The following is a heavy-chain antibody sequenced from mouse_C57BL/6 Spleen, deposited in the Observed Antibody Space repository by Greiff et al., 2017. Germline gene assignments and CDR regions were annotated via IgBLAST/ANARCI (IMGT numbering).Heavy chain of an antibody. Sequence: VQLQQPGAELVKPGASVKVSCKASGYTFTSYWMHWVKQRPGQGLEWIGRIHPSDSDTNYNQKFKGKATLTVDKSSSTAYMQLSSLPSGDSAVYYCAISYGSSGYYYAMDYWGQGTSVTVSS. CDR3: AISYGSSGYYYAMDY. CDR2: IHPSDSDT. V-gene: IGHV1-74*01. J-gene: IGHJ4*01. D-gene: IGHD1-1*01. CDR1: GYTFTSYW.